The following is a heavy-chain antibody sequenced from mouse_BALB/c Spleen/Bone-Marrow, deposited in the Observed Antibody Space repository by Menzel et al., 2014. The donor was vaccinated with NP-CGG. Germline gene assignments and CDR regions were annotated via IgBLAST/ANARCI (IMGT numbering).Heavy chain of an antibody. V-gene: IGHV14-3*02. Sequence: EVQLQQSGAGLVKPGASVKLSCTASRFNIKDSYMHWVKQRPEQGPEWIGRIDPANGNTKYDPKFQGKAILTADTSSKTADLQLSSLTSEDTAVYYCARYRLGTFFDYWGQGTTVTGSS. J-gene: IGHJ2*01. CDR2: IDPANGNT. D-gene: IGHD2-14*01. CDR1: RFNIKDSY. CDR3: ARYRLGTFFDY.